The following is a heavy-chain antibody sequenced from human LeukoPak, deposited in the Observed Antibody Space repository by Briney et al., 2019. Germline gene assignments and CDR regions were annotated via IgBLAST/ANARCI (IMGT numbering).Heavy chain of an antibody. CDR1: GYSFTNYW. CDR3: ATARPHRGFDI. V-gene: IGHV5-51*01. Sequence: GESLKISCKGSGYSFTNYWIGWVRQMPGKGLEWMGIIYPGDSDTKYSPSFQGQVTISVDKSINTAYLQWSSLKASDTAMYYCATARPHRGFDIWGQGTMVTVSS. CDR2: IYPGDSDT. J-gene: IGHJ3*02.